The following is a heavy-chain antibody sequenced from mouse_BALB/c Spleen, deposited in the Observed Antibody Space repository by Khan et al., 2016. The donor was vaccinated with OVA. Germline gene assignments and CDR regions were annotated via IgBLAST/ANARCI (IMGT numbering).Heavy chain of an antibody. CDR3: ATKNYRYDVYFDY. Sequence: VQLQQPGPELVKPGASVKMSCEASGYTFTSYVIHWVKQKPGQGLEWIGYIYPFNDDTKYNEKFKGKATLTSDTSSSTAYMELRSLTSEDSAVYYCATKNYRYDVYFDYWGQGTTLTVSS. CDR2: IYPFNDDT. J-gene: IGHJ2*01. V-gene: IGHV1S136*01. D-gene: IGHD2-14*01. CDR1: GYTFTSYV.